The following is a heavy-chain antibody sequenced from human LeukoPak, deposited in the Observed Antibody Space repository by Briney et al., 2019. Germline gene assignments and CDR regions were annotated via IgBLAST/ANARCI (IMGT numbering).Heavy chain of an antibody. CDR2: IIPIFGTA. CDR1: GGTFSSYA. CDR3: ARDDPSITIFGVVMID. V-gene: IGHV1-69*13. D-gene: IGHD3-3*01. J-gene: IGHJ4*02. Sequence: GASVKVSCKASGGTFSSYAISWVRQAPGQGLEWMGGIIPIFGTANYAQKFQGRVTNTADESTSTAYMELSSLRSEDTAVYYRARDDPSITIFGVVMIDWGQGTLVTVSS.